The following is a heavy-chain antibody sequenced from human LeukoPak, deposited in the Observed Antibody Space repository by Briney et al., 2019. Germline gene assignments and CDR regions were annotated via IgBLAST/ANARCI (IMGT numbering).Heavy chain of an antibody. J-gene: IGHJ4*02. CDR1: GFTFRTYW. CDR2: IKPDGSEK. CDR3: ASLEMTTIFTYDY. Sequence: PGGSLRLSCMASGFTFRTYWMTWVRQAPGKGLEWVANIKPDGSEKYYVDSVKGRFTISRDNARNSVSLQMDSLRAEDTAVYYCASLEMTTIFTYDYWGQGTLVTVSS. D-gene: IGHD5-24*01. V-gene: IGHV3-7*01.